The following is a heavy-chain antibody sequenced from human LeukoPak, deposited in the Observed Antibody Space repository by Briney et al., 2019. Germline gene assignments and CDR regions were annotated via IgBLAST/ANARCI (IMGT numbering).Heavy chain of an antibody. CDR1: GGSISSGSYY. V-gene: IGHV4-61*02. D-gene: IGHD3-3*01. J-gene: IGHJ4*02. CDR2: IYTSGST. CDR3: AIITLDFWSGYFDY. Sequence: PSQTLSLTCTVSGGSISSGSYYWSWIRQPAGKGLEWIGRIYTSGSTNYNPSLKSRVTIPIDTSKNQFSLKLSSVTAADTAVYYCAIITLDFWSGYFDYWGQGTLVTVSS.